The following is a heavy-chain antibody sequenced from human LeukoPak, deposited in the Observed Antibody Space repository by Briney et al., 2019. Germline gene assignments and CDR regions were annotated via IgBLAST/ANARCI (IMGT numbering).Heavy chain of an antibody. Sequence: GGSLRLSCAASGFTFTTFWMSWVRQAPGEGLVWVSLINTDGRTTTYADSVKGRFTISRDNAKNTLYLQMNSLRAEDTAVYDCARDLHGSPDWWGQGTLVTVSS. D-gene: IGHD2-2*03. V-gene: IGHV3-74*01. CDR1: GFTFTTFW. J-gene: IGHJ4*02. CDR3: ARDLHGSPDW. CDR2: INTDGRTT.